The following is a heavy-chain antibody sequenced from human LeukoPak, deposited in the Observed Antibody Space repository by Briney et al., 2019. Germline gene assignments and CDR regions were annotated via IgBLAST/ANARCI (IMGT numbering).Heavy chain of an antibody. CDR2: IFHSGST. Sequence: PSETLSLTCTVSGDSISNNIWWSWVRQPPGKGLERIGEIFHSGSTNYNPSLKSRVTISLDKSKNQVALRVDSLTAADTAVYYCAKNAWYCLDYWGQGTLVTVSS. CDR3: AKNAWYCLDY. V-gene: IGHV4-4*02. D-gene: IGHD6-13*01. J-gene: IGHJ4*02. CDR1: GDSISNNIW.